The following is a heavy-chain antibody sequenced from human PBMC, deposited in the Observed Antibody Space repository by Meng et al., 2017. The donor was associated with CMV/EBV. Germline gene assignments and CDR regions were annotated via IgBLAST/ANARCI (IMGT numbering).Heavy chain of an antibody. CDR3: ARDRGMVRGALVDY. D-gene: IGHD3-10*01. CDR2: INPSGGST. J-gene: IGHJ4*02. CDR1: GYTFTRYS. Sequence: QAQLVQSGAEVKKPVASVKVSCKASGYTFTRYSMHWVRQAPGQGREWMGIINPSGGSTSYAQKFQGRVTMTRDTSTSTVYMELSSLRSEDTAVYYCARDRGMVRGALVDYWGQGTLVTVSS. V-gene: IGHV1-46*01.